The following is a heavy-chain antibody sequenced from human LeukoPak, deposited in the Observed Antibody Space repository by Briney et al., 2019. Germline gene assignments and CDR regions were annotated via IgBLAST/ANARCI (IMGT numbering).Heavy chain of an antibody. V-gene: IGHV4-61*02. CDR3: ARGRDDFWSGYRVNWFDP. CDR2: IYTSGST. Sequence: SQTLSLTCTVSGGSISSGSYYWSWIRQPAGKGLEWIGRIYTSGSTNYNPSLKSRVTISVDTSKNQFSLKLSSVTAADTAVYYCARGRDDFWSGYRVNWFDPGGQGTLATVS. J-gene: IGHJ5*02. CDR1: GGSISSGSYY. D-gene: IGHD3-3*01.